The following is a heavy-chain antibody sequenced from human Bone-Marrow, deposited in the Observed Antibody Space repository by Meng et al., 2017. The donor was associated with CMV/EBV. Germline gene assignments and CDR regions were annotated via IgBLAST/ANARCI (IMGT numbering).Heavy chain of an antibody. CDR1: GFSLSTSGVG. Sequence: SGPTLVKPTQTLTLTCTFSGFSLSTSGVGVGWIRQPPGKALEWLALIYWNDDKRYSPSLKSRLTIIKDTSKNQVVLTMTNMDPVDTATYNCAHMTRLVVAARRHNWFDPWGQGTLVTVSS. V-gene: IGHV2-5*01. CDR2: IYWNDDK. D-gene: IGHD2-15*01. J-gene: IGHJ5*02. CDR3: AHMTRLVVAARRHNWFDP.